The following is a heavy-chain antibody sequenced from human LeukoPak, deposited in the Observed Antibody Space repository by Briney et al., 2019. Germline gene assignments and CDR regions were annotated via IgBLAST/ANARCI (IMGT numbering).Heavy chain of an antibody. V-gene: IGHV3-53*01. CDR3: ARDPPAPMVRGVIITGNWFDP. D-gene: IGHD3-10*01. CDR2: IYSGGST. CDR1: GFTVSSNY. J-gene: IGHJ5*02. Sequence: PGGSLRLSCAASGFTVSSNYMSWVRQAPGKGLEWVSVIYSGGSTYYADSVKGRFTISRDNAKNSLYLQMNSLRAEDTAVYYCARDPPAPMVRGVIITGNWFDPWGQGTLVTVSS.